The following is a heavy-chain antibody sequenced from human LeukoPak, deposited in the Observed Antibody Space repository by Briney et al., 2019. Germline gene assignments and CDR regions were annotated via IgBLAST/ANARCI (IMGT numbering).Heavy chain of an antibody. V-gene: IGHV3-30*18. CDR1: GFTFSSYG. CDR2: ISYDGSNK. D-gene: IGHD1-26*01. J-gene: IGHJ3*02. Sequence: GGSLRLSCAASGFTFSSYGMHWVRQAPGKGLEWVAVISYDGSNKYYADSVKGRFTISRDNSKNTLYLQMNSLRAEDTAVYYCAKGTSGSYCGAFDIWGQGTVVTVSS. CDR3: AKGTSGSYCGAFDI.